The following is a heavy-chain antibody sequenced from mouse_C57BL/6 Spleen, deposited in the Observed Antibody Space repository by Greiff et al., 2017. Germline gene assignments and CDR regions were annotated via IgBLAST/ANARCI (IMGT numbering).Heavy chain of an antibody. D-gene: IGHD1-1*01. CDR3: ARSEYYGSRNVDY. V-gene: IGHV1-26*01. J-gene: IGHJ2*01. CDR2: INPNNGGT. Sequence: VQLKQSGPELVKPGASVKISCKASGYTFTDYYMNWVKQSHGKSLEWIGDINPNNGGTSYNQKFKGKATLTVDKSSSTAYMELRSLTSEDSAVYYCARSEYYGSRNVDYWGQGTTLTVSS. CDR1: GYTFTDYY.